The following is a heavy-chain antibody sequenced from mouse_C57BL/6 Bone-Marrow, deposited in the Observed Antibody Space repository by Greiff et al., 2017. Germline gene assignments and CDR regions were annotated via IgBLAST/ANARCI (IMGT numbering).Heavy chain of an antibody. Sequence: EVQLVESGGDLVKPGGSLKLSCAASGFTFSSYGMSWVRQTPAKRLAWVATISSGGSYTYYPASVKGRFTISRDNAKNTLYLQMSSLKSEDTAMYYCARDDYVLFAYWGQGTLVTVSA. CDR1: GFTFSSYG. CDR3: ARDDYVLFAY. D-gene: IGHD2-4*01. J-gene: IGHJ3*01. V-gene: IGHV5-6*01. CDR2: ISSGGSYT.